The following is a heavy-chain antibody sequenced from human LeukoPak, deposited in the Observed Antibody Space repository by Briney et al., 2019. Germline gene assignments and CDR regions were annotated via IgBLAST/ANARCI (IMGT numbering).Heavy chain of an antibody. CDR3: AKDDAWGRFYH. J-gene: IGHJ1*01. D-gene: IGHD3-16*01. Sequence: PGGSLRLSCAASGFTFSSYTMNWVRRAPGKGLEWVSSISSSSSYIYYADSVKGRFTISRDNAKNSLYLQMNSLRADDTAIYYCAKDDAWGRFYHWGQGTLVTVSS. V-gene: IGHV3-21*04. CDR1: GFTFSSYT. CDR2: ISSSSSYI.